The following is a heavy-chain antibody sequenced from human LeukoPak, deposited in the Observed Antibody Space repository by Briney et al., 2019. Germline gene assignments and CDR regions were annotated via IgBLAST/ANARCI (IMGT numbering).Heavy chain of an antibody. CDR1: GYTFTGYY. J-gene: IGHJ4*02. CDR2: INPNSGGT. Sequence: GASVKVSCKASGYTFTGYYMHWVRQAPGQGLEWMGWINPNSGGTNYAQKFQGRVTMTRDTSINTAYMELSRLRSDDTAVYYCARASVNYDILTGSSLFDYWGQGTLVTVSS. V-gene: IGHV1-2*02. CDR3: ARASVNYDILTGSSLFDY. D-gene: IGHD3-9*01.